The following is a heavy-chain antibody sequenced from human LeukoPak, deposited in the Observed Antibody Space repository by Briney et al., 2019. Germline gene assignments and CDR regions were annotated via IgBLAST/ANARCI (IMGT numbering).Heavy chain of an antibody. CDR2: IYYSGSA. D-gene: IGHD5-18*01. CDR3: ARVYTYGRLDY. V-gene: IGHV4-59*12. J-gene: IGHJ4*02. CDR1: GGSINSYQ. Sequence: SETLSLTCTVSGGSINSYQWSWIRQPPGKGLEWIGNIYYSGSANYNPSLKSRVIISVDTSKNQFSLKLSSVTAADTAVYYCARVYTYGRLDYWGQGTLVTVSS.